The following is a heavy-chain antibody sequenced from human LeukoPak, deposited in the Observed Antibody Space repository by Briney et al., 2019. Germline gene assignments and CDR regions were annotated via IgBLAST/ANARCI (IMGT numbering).Heavy chain of an antibody. CDR1: GGTFSSYA. CDR3: ARVKELRFLEWLSPYYYGMDV. Sequence: APVKVSCKASGGTFSSYAISWVRQAPGQGLEWMGGIIPIFGTANYAQKFQGRVTITADESTSTAYMELSSLRSEDTAVYYCARVKELRFLEWLSPYYYGMDVWGQGTTVTVSS. J-gene: IGHJ6*02. D-gene: IGHD3-3*01. CDR2: IIPIFGTA. V-gene: IGHV1-69*13.